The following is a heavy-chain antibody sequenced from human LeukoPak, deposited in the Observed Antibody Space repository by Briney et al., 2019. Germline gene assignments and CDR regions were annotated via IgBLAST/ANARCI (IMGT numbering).Heavy chain of an antibody. Sequence: EASETLSLTCTVSGGSISSGGYYWSWIRQHPGKGLEWIGYIYYSGSTYYNPSLKSRVTISVDTSKNQFSLKLSSVTAPDTAVYYCAAGVGELFTKYYYYYGMDVWGQGTTVTVTS. V-gene: IGHV4-31*03. CDR3: AAGVGELFTKYYYYYGMDV. J-gene: IGHJ6*02. D-gene: IGHD3-10*01. CDR1: GGSISSGGYY. CDR2: IYYSGST.